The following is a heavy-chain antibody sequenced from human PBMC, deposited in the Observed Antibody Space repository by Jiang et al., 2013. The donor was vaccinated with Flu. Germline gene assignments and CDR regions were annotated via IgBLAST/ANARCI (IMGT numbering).Heavy chain of an antibody. V-gene: IGHV5-51*03. J-gene: IGHJ3*02. Sequence: GAEVKKPGESLGISCQGSGNTFDNYWIGWVRQMPGKGLEWMGIIYPGDSDIRYSPSFQGHVSISADKSVATAYLKWYSLKASDTAMYYCATSTSVARRLPSSFNIWGQGTLVTVSS. CDR2: IYPGDSDI. CDR3: ATSTSVARRLPSSFNI. CDR1: GNTFDNYW. D-gene: IGHD5-12*01.